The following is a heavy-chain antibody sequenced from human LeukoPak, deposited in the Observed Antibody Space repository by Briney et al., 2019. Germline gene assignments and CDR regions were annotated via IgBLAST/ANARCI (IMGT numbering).Heavy chain of an antibody. J-gene: IGHJ4*02. Sequence: RGSLRLSCAASGFTFSDYYMSWIRQAPGKGLEWVSYISSSSSYTNYADSVRGRFTISRDNAKNSLYLQMNSLRAEDTAVYYCARDYYDSSGYFDYWGQGTLVTVSS. V-gene: IGHV3-11*06. CDR2: ISSSSSYT. D-gene: IGHD3-22*01. CDR1: GFTFSDYY. CDR3: ARDYYDSSGYFDY.